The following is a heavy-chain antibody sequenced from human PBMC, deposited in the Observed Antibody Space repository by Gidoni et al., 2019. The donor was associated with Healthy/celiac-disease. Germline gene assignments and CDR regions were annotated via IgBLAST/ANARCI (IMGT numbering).Heavy chain of an antibody. Sequence: QVQLQESGPGLVKPSETLSLTCTVSGGSISSYYWSWIRQPPGKGLEWIGYIYYSGSTNYNPSLKSRVTISVDTSKNQFSLKLSSVTAADTAVYYCARLRDYTANFDYWGQGTLVTVSS. D-gene: IGHD2-2*02. CDR3: ARLRDYTANFDY. CDR2: IYYSGST. CDR1: GGSISSYY. V-gene: IGHV4-59*08. J-gene: IGHJ4*02.